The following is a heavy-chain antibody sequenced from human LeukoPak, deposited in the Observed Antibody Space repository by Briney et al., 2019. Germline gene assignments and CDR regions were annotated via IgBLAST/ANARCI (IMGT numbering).Heavy chain of an antibody. J-gene: IGHJ6*02. CDR2: TYYRSKWYN. D-gene: IGHD6-6*01. CDR1: GDSVSSTA. Sequence: SQTLSLTCAISGDSVSSTAWNWIRQSPSRGLEWLGRTYYRSKWYNDYAVSVKSRITINPDTSKNQFSLRLNSVTAADTAVYYCARRGAARRYDGLDVWGQGTTVTVSS. CDR3: ARRGAARRYDGLDV. V-gene: IGHV6-1*01.